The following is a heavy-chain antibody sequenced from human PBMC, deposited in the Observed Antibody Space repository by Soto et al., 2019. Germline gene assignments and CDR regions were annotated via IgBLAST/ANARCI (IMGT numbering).Heavy chain of an antibody. CDR1: GFRFEQYV. Sequence: VQVVASGGGLVQPGRSLRLSCAVSGFRFEQYVMHWVRQGPGKGLECVSTVSPTGDTVAYADSVEGRFTVSRDNAKISLYLQMNSLTGDGSAFYYCLKDAPNGSIDDWGQGTLVTVSS. J-gene: IGHJ4*02. CDR3: LKDAPNGSIDD. V-gene: IGHV3-9*01. D-gene: IGHD2-8*01. CDR2: VSPTGDTV.